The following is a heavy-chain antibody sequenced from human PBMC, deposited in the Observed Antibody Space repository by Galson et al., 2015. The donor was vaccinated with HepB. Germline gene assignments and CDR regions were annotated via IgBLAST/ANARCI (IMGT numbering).Heavy chain of an antibody. CDR2: ISSSGSTI. CDR3: ASATRRGWQPYYYYYGMDV. J-gene: IGHJ6*02. V-gene: IGHV3-48*03. CDR1: GFTFSSYE. Sequence: SLRLSCAASGFTFSSYEMNWVRQAPGKGLEWVSYISSSGSTIYYADSVKGRFTISRDNAKNSLYLQMNSLRAEDTAVYYCASATRRGWQPYYYYYGMDVWGQGTTVTVSS. D-gene: IGHD4-23*01.